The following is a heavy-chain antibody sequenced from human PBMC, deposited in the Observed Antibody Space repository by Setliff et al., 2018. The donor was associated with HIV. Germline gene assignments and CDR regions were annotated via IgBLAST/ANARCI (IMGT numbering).Heavy chain of an antibody. CDR3: AHSRCSGGSCYAESGFDY. CDR1: GFSFTTVAAG. CDR2: IYWDADK. V-gene: IGHV2-5*02. D-gene: IGHD2-15*01. J-gene: IGHJ4*02. Sequence: SGPTLANPTQTLTLTCTFSGFSFTTVAAGVAWLRQPPGKALEWLGVIYWDADKRYSPSLKSRLTLTKDILKNQVVLTLTNMDPVATATYYCAHSRCSGGSCYAESGFDYWGQGTLVTVSS.